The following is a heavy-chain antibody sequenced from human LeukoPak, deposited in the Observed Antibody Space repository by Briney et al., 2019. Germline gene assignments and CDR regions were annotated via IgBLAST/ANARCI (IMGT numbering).Heavy chain of an antibody. Sequence: GGSLRLSCAASGFIFSDYGMNWVRHVPGKGLEWLTFIRHDGSNKFYAESVKGRFTISRDMSKNTLYLQMNSLTLEDTAIYYCTKEKVAYYTDRWSGLFDTWGQGALVSVSS. CDR2: IRHDGSNK. D-gene: IGHD1-26*01. J-gene: IGHJ5*02. CDR3: TKEKVAYYTDRWSGLFDT. V-gene: IGHV3-30*02. CDR1: GFIFSDYG.